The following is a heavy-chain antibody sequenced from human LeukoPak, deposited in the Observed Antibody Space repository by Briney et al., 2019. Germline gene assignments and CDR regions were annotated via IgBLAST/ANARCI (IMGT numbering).Heavy chain of an antibody. CDR2: INHSGGT. Sequence: PSETLSLTCAVYGGSFSGYYWSWIRQPPGKGLEWIGEINHSGGTNYNPSLKSRVTISVDTSKNQFSLKLSSVTAADTAVYYCARGKTPSPFDPWGQGTLVTVSS. J-gene: IGHJ5*02. CDR3: ARGKTPSPFDP. V-gene: IGHV4-34*01. CDR1: GGSFSGYY.